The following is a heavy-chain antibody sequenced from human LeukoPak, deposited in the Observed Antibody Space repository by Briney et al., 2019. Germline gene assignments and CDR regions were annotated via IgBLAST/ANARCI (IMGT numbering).Heavy chain of an antibody. CDR1: GYSFTSYW. CDR2: IYPGDPDT. D-gene: IGHD2-15*01. V-gene: IGHV5-51*01. CDR3: ARQVDCSGGSCYEDY. J-gene: IGHJ4*02. Sequence: GESLKISCKGSGYSFTSYWIGWVRQMPGKGLEWMGIIYPGDPDTRYSPSFQGQVTISADKSISTAYLQWSSLKASDTAMYYCARQVDCSGGSCYEDYWGQGTLVTVSS.